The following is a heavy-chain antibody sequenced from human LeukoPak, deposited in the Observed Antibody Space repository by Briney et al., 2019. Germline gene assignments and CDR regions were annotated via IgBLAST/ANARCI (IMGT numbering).Heavy chain of an antibody. CDR2: IIPIFGIA. CDR1: GGTFSSYA. J-gene: IGHJ5*02. V-gene: IGHV1-69*04. CDR3: ARVSSSWVNGRDWSDP. D-gene: IGHD6-13*01. Sequence: VASVKVSCKASGGTFSSYAISWVRQAPGQGLEWMGRIIPIFGIANYALKFQGRVTITADKSTSTAYMELSSLRSEDTAVYYCARVSSSWVNGRDWSDPWGQGTLVTVSS.